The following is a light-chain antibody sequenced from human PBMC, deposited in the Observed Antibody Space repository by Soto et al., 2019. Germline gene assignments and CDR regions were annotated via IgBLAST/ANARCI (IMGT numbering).Light chain of an antibody. Sequence: QTVVTQEPSFSVSPGGTVTLTCGLSSGSVSTTYYPSWYQQTPGQAPRTLIYNTDARPSGVPDRFSGFILGNKAALTITGAQADDESDYYCVLYMGGGIGVFGGGTKLTVL. CDR2: NTD. J-gene: IGLJ3*02. CDR3: VLYMGGGIGV. V-gene: IGLV8-61*01. CDR1: SGSVSTTYY.